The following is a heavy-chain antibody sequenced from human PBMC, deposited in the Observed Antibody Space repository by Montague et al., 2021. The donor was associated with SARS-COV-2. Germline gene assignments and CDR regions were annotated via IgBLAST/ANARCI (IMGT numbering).Heavy chain of an antibody. V-gene: IGHV4-39*01. Sequence: SETLSLTCTVSGDSVSSSDYYWGWIRQPPGKGLEWLGIVYYSGYTYYNPSFKGRVTISIDASKNQFSLKLNSLTATDTAIYHCARRRLREDYLVSWGQGTLLTVPP. CDR2: VYYSGYT. D-gene: IGHD4-17*01. CDR3: ARRRLREDYLVS. J-gene: IGHJ4*02. CDR1: GDSVSSSDYY.